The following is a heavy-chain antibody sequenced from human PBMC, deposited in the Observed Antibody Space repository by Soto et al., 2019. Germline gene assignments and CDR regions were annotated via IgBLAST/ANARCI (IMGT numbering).Heavy chain of an antibody. J-gene: IGHJ5*02. CDR2: ISDDGSDK. CDR3: ARHLSHLKPGWFDP. CDR1: GFTFSSYA. Sequence: QVQLVESGGSVVQPVRSLRLSCAASGFTFSSYAMHWVRQAPGKGLEWVALISDDGSDKYYADSVKGRFTISRDNSKSALYLQMNSLRPDDTAVYYCARHLSHLKPGWFDPWGQGTLVTVSS. V-gene: IGHV3-30-3*01.